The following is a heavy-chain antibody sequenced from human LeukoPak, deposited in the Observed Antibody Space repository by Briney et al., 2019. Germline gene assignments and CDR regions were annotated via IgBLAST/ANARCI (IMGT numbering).Heavy chain of an antibody. Sequence: SETLSLTCTVSGGSVSRGSYYWSWIRQPPGKGLEWIGYIYYSGSTNYNPSLKSRVTISVDTSKNQFSLKVSSVTAADTAVYYCARDPGGNPGIHNWGQGTLVTVSS. CDR2: IYYSGST. CDR3: ARDPGGNPGIHN. V-gene: IGHV4-61*01. D-gene: IGHD4-23*01. J-gene: IGHJ4*02. CDR1: GGSVSRGSYY.